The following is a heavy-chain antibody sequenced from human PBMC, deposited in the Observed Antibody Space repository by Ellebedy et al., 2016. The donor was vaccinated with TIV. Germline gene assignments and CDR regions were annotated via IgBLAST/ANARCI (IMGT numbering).Heavy chain of an antibody. CDR1: GGSISSRSYY. CDR3: AKTPPDRSDAFDI. V-gene: IGHV4-39*07. Sequence: SETLSLTCTVSGGSISSRSYYWGWIRQPPGKGLEWIGSIYFSGSTYYNLSLKSRVTISLDTSKNQLSLRLSPVTAAEQALFYCAKTPPDRSDAFDIWGQGTMVTVSS. J-gene: IGHJ3*02. D-gene: IGHD1-14*01. CDR2: IYFSGST.